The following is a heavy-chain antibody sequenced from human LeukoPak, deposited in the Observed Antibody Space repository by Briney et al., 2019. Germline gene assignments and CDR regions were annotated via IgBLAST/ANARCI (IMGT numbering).Heavy chain of an antibody. D-gene: IGHD3-10*01. V-gene: IGHV4-38-2*02. CDR2: IYHSGST. J-gene: IGHJ4*02. Sequence: PSETLSLTCTVSGYSISSGYYWGWIRQPPGKGLEWMGSIYHSGSTYYNPSLKSRVTISVDTSKNQFSLKLSSVTAADTAVYYCARESGGGQGLWFGELSFDYWGQGTLVTVSS. CDR1: GYSISSGYY. CDR3: ARESGGGQGLWFGELSFDY.